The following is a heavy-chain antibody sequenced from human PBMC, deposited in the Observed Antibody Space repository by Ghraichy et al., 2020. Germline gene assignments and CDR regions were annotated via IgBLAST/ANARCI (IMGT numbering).Heavy chain of an antibody. CDR1: GGTFSSYA. Sequence: SVKASCKASGGTFSSYAISWVRQAPGQGLEWMGGIIPILGLANYAQKFQGRVTITADKSTSTAYMELSSLRSEDTAVYYCAREEYQLLSHYYYSYGMDVWGQGTTVTVSS. D-gene: IGHD2-2*01. V-gene: IGHV1-69*10. CDR3: AREEYQLLSHYYYSYGMDV. J-gene: IGHJ6*02. CDR2: IIPILGLA.